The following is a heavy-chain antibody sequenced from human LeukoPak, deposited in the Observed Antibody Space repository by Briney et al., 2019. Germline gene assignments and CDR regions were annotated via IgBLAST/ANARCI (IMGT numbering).Heavy chain of an antibody. D-gene: IGHD1-26*01. CDR3: AKEGHSGSSTPFYYYGMDV. CDR1: GLTFNSYA. CDR2: VSGRGDNT. Sequence: EGSLRLSCAASGLTFNSYAMSWVRQAPGKGLEWVSSVSGRGDNTYYADSVKGRFTISRDNSKNTLFLQMNSLRAEDTAVYYCAKEGHSGSSTPFYYYGMDVWGQGTTVTVSS. V-gene: IGHV3-23*01. J-gene: IGHJ6*02.